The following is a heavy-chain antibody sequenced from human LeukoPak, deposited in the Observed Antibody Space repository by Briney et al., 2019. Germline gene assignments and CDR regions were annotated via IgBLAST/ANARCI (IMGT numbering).Heavy chain of an antibody. V-gene: IGHV3-21*01. CDR1: GFTFSSYS. Sequence: GGSLRLSCAASGFTFSSYSMNWVRQAPGKGLEWVSSISSSSSYIYYADSVKGRFTISRDNAKNSLYLQMNSLRAEDTAVYYCASDPTCGGYDYWGQGTLVTVSS. J-gene: IGHJ4*02. CDR3: ASDPTCGGYDY. D-gene: IGHD2-21*01. CDR2: ISSSSSYI.